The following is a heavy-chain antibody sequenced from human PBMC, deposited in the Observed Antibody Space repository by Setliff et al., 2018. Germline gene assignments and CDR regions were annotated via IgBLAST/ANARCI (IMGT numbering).Heavy chain of an antibody. V-gene: IGHV1-18*01. CDR2: ISVYSGNT. CDR3: ARRPRAVYGSGRRNWFLDY. J-gene: IGHJ4*02. CDR1: GYTFSSYA. D-gene: IGHD3-10*01. Sequence: GASVKVSCKASGYTFSSYAISWVRQAPGQGLEWLGWISVYSGNTDYAQNFQGRVTMTADTSTSTAYMELRSLTSDDTAVYYCARRPRAVYGSGRRNWFLDYWGQGTLVT.